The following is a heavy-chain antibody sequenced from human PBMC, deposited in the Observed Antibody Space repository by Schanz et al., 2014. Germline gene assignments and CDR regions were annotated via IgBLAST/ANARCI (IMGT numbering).Heavy chain of an antibody. CDR3: ARDGVDAAAGGNY. V-gene: IGHV1-69*08. Sequence: VQLVQSGAEVKKPGSSVKVSCTASGGTFSSYTISWIRQAPGQGLEWMGRIIPVLAIADYAQKFQGRVTMTRDTSTSTVYMELSSLRSEDTAVYYCARDGVDAAAGGNYWGQGTLVTGSS. J-gene: IGHJ4*02. D-gene: IGHD6-13*01. CDR1: GGTFSSYT. CDR2: IIPVLAIA.